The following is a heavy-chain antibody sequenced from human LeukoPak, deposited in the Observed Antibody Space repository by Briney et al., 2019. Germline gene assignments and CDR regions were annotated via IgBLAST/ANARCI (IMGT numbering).Heavy chain of an antibody. D-gene: IGHD3-22*01. CDR3: ARGYDSSGYYWYPFDY. V-gene: IGHV3-48*03. Sequence: GRSLRLSCAASGFTFSSYEMNWVRQAPGKGREWVSYISSSGSTIYYADSVKGRFTISRDNAKNSLYLQMNSLRAEDTAVYYCARGYDSSGYYWYPFDYWGQGTLVTVSS. CDR1: GFTFSSYE. CDR2: ISSSGSTI. J-gene: IGHJ4*02.